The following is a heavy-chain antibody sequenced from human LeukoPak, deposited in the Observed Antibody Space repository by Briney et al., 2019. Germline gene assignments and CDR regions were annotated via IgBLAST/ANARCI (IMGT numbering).Heavy chain of an antibody. D-gene: IGHD3-22*01. J-gene: IGHJ4*02. V-gene: IGHV3-7*01. CDR1: GFTFSSYA. CDR3: ARVAYYDSSGRSFDY. Sequence: GGSLRLSCAASGFTFSSYAMSWVRQAPGKGLEWVANIKQDGSEKYYVDSVKGRFTISRDNAKNSLYLQMNSLRAEDTAVYYCARVAYYDSSGRSFDYWGQGTLVTVSS. CDR2: IKQDGSEK.